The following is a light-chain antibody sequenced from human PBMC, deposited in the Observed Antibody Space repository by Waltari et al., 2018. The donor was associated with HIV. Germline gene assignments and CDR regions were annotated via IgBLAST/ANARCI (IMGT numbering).Light chain of an antibody. CDR2: AAS. Sequence: IQMTQSPSSLSAAVGDRVTVTCRASQNIRDRLNWYQQRPGKGPVLLLYAASTLKSGVPSRFRGSGSATHFTLTITSLQPEDFATYFCQQTYTLPLTFGGGTRVDIK. CDR1: QNIRDR. CDR3: QQTYTLPLT. V-gene: IGKV1-39*01. J-gene: IGKJ4*01.